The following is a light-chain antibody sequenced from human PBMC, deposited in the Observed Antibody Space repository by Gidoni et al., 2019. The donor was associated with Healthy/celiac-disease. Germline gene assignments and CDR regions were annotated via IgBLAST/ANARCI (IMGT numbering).Light chain of an antibody. CDR3: QQYDNLPLT. V-gene: IGKV1-33*01. CDR1: QDISNY. Sequence: DLQMTQSPSSLSASVGDRVTITFQASQDISNYLNWYQQKPGKAPKLLIYDASNLETGVPSRFSGSGSGTDFTFTSSSLQPEDIATYYCQQYDNLPLTFGGGTKVEIK. CDR2: DAS. J-gene: IGKJ4*01.